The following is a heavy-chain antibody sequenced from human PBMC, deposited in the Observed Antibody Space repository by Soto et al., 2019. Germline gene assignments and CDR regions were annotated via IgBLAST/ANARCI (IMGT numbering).Heavy chain of an antibody. J-gene: IGHJ5*02. Sequence: PSETLSLTCSVSGDSFSSGAYAWSWIRQSPGRGLEWIGYIYYSGTAFYNPSLKSRVTLSVVKSKNQFSLKVTSVTAADTAVYYCAKAGIVVVPAATGNCFDPWGQGTRVTVSS. CDR2: IYYSGTA. CDR3: AKAGIVVVPAATGNCFDP. D-gene: IGHD2-2*01. CDR1: GDSFSSGAYA. V-gene: IGHV4-30-2*06.